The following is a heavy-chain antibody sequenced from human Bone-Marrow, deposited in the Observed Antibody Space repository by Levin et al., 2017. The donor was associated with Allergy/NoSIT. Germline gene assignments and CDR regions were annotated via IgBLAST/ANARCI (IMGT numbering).Heavy chain of an antibody. CDR3: ASGTRSYYFDY. D-gene: IGHD2-2*01. Sequence: SEILSLTCTVSADSIDGYYWSWIRQAPGKGLEWIGYIFSSGSTYSNPSLQSRVTILIDTSKKHISLSLSSVTAADTAVYFCASGTRSYYFDYWSQGSLVTVSS. V-gene: IGHV4-59*01. CDR1: ADSIDGYY. J-gene: IGHJ4*02. CDR2: IFSSGST.